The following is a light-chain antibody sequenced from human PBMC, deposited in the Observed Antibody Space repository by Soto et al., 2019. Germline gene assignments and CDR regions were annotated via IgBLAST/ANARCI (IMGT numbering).Light chain of an antibody. CDR1: SSDVGNCNC. Sequence: QSALTQPASVSGSPGQSITISCTGASSDVGNCNCVSWYQQHPGKAPKLMIYEVSNRPSGVSDRFSGSKAGNTDSLTISGLQAEDEADYYCSSFTTSSTWVFGGGTKLTGL. CDR2: EVS. J-gene: IGLJ3*02. CDR3: SSFTTSSTWV. V-gene: IGLV2-14*01.